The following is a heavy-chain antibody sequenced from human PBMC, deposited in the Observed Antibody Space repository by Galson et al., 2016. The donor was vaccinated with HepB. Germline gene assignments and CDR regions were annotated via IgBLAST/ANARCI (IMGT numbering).Heavy chain of an antibody. D-gene: IGHD3-22*01. V-gene: IGHV3-23*01. CDR2: IGTDEYT. Sequence: SLRLSCAVSGLTFSTCDMTWVRQAPGKGLEWVSSIGTDEYTYYADSVKGRFTISRDNSKSTLYLQMNSLRAEDTAVYYCAKCASATVVICANFDYWGQGTLGTVSS. CDR1: GLTFSTCD. J-gene: IGHJ4*02. CDR3: AKCASATVVICANFDY.